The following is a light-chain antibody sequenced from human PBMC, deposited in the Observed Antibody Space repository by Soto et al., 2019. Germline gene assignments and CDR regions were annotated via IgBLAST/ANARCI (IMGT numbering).Light chain of an antibody. V-gene: IGLV2-8*01. Sequence: QSVLTQPPSASGSPGQSVTISCTGTNSDGGGYNYVSWYQHHPGKAHKLMIYEVNKRPSGVSDRFSGSKSGNTASLTVSGLQAEDEADYYCSSYGGRKNVIFGGGTKVTVL. CDR1: NSDGGGYNY. CDR3: SSYGGRKNVI. J-gene: IGLJ2*01. CDR2: EVN.